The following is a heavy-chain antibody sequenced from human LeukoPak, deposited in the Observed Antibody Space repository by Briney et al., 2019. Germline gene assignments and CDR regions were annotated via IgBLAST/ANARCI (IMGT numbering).Heavy chain of an antibody. CDR2: IYTSGST. CDR1: GGSISSYY. J-gene: IGHJ5*02. CDR3: ARDFSYYDFWSGYYNAGSNWFDP. Sequence: SETLSLTCSVSGGSISSYYWSWIRQPAGKGLEWIGRIYTSGSTNYNPSLKSRVTMSVDTSKNQFSLKLSSVTAADTAVYYCARDFSYYDFWSGYYNAGSNWFDPWGQGTLVTVSS. D-gene: IGHD3-3*01. V-gene: IGHV4-4*07.